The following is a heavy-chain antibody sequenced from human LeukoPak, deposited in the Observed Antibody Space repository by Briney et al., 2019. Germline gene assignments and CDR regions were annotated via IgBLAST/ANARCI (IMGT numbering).Heavy chain of an antibody. Sequence: GGSLRLSCATSGFTFTNYAMTWVRQGPGKRLEWVSGISGSGDGADYADSVRGRFTISRDNSKNTVYLQMNSLRAEDTAMYYCAKKLSYDILTGYLHWGQGTLVTVSS. D-gene: IGHD3-9*01. CDR1: GFTFTNYA. J-gene: IGHJ4*02. CDR3: AKKLSYDILTGYLH. CDR2: ISGSGDGA. V-gene: IGHV3-23*01.